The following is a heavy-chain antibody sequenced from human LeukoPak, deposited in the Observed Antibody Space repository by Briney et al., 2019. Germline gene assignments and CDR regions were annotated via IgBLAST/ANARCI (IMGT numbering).Heavy chain of an antibody. Sequence: WGSLRLSCAASGFTFSSSWMTWVRQAPGKGLEWVASINQDGGEIHYVDSVKGRFTISRDNAKNSLYLQMNSLTAEDTAVHYCVRAHHPGGWFDPWGQGTLVTVFS. CDR3: VRAHHPGGWFDP. J-gene: IGHJ5*02. CDR1: GFTFSSSW. CDR2: INQDGGEI. V-gene: IGHV3-7*04. D-gene: IGHD3-10*01.